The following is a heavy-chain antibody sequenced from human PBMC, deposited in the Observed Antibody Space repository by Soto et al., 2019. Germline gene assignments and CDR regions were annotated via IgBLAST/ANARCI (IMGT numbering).Heavy chain of an antibody. CDR3: ARHQSHSSSYVDP. V-gene: IGHV4-39*01. CDR2: IYYSGST. D-gene: IGHD6-13*01. Sequence: PSETLSLTCTVSGGSISSSSSYWGWIRQPPGKGLEWIGSIYYSGSTYYNPSLKSRVTISVDTSKNQFSLKLSSVTAADTAAYYCARHQSHSSSYVDPWGQGTLVTVS. CDR1: GGSISSSSSY. J-gene: IGHJ5*02.